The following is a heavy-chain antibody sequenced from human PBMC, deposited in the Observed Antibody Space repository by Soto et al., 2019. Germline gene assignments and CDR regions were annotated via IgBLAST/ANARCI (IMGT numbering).Heavy chain of an antibody. D-gene: IGHD4-17*01. J-gene: IGHJ4*02. CDR1: GGSISSGDYY. CDR2: IYYSGST. CDR3: ARDSDDYGDYFDY. V-gene: IGHV4-30-4*01. Sequence: SETLSLTCTVSGGSISSGDYYWRWIRQPPGKGLEWIGYIYYSGSTYYNPSLKSRVTISVDTSKNQFSLKLSSVTAADTAVYYCARDSDDYGDYFDYWGQGTLVTVSS.